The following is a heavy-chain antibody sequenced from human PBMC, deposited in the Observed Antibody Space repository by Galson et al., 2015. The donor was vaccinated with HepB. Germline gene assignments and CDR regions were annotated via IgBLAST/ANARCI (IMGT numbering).Heavy chain of an antibody. D-gene: IGHD3-16*01. Sequence: ETLSLTCTVSGGSISSSSYYWGWIRQPPGKGLEWIGSIYYSGSTYYNPSLKSRVTISVVTSKNQFSLKLSSVTAADTAVYYCARSPYGYFDYWGQGTLVTVSS. V-gene: IGHV4-39*01. CDR1: GGSISSSSYY. J-gene: IGHJ4*02. CDR3: ARSPYGYFDY. CDR2: IYYSGST.